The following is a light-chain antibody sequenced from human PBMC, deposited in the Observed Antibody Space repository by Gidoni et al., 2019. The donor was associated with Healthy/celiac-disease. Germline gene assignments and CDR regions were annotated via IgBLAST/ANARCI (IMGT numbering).Light chain of an antibody. Sequence: DIQLTQSPSFLSASVGDSVTITCRASPGISSYLAWYQQNPGKAPKLLIYAASTLQSGVPSRVSGSGSGTEFTLTSSSLQPEDFATYYCQQLNSYPRTFGGGTKVEIK. V-gene: IGKV1-9*01. CDR1: PGISSY. CDR2: AAS. J-gene: IGKJ4*01. CDR3: QQLNSYPRT.